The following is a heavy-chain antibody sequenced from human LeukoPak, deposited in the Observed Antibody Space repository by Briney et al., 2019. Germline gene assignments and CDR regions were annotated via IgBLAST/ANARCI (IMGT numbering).Heavy chain of an antibody. D-gene: IGHD2-2*01. CDR1: GFTVSSNY. CDR3: ARGSSYQPSFDY. CDR2: IYSGGST. J-gene: IGHJ4*02. V-gene: IGHV3-66*01. Sequence: GGSLRLSCAASGFTVSSNYMSWVRQAPGKGLEWVSVIYSGGSTYYADSVKGRFTISRDNSKNTLYLQMNSRRAEDTAVYYCARGSSYQPSFDYWGQGTLVTVSS.